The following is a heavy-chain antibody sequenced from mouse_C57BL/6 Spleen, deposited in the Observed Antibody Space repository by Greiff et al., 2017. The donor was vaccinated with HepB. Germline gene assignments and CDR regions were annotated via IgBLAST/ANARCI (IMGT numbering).Heavy chain of an antibody. CDR1: GYSITSGYY. V-gene: IGHV3-6*01. D-gene: IGHD2-2*01. J-gene: IGHJ4*01. CDR2: ISYDGSN. Sequence: DVKLQESGPGLVKPSQSLSLTCSVTGYSITSGYYWNWIRQFPGNKLEWMGYISYDGSNNYNPSLNNRISITRDTSKNQFFLKLNSVTTEDTATYYGAKDGYGAMDYWGQGTSVTVSS. CDR3: AKDGYGAMDY.